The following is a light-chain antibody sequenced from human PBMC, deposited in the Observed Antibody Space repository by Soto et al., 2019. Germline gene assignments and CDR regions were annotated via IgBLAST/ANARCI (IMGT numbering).Light chain of an antibody. CDR3: LSYDRNNHIV. CDR1: GGSIAGNY. CDR2: EDN. Sequence: NFMLTQPHSVSESPGKTVTISCTGGGGSIAGNYVHWYQQRPGGVPTIVIFEDNERPSGVPDRFSGSIDHSSNSASRTISGLEAEDQAVYYCLSYDRNNHIVFGGGTKLTVL. V-gene: IGLV6-57*02. J-gene: IGLJ2*01.